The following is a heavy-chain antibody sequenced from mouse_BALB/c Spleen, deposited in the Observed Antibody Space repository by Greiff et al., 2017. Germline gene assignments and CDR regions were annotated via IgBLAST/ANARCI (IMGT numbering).Heavy chain of an antibody. CDR3: TRDYRYGWFAY. CDR1: GFTFSNYW. D-gene: IGHD2-14*01. J-gene: IGHJ3*01. V-gene: IGHV6-6*02. Sequence: EVKLMESGGGLVQPGGSMKLSCVASGFTFSNYWMNWVRQSPEKGLEWVAEIRLKSNNYATHYAESVKGRFTISRDDSKSSVYLQMNNLRAEDTGIYYCTRDYRYGWFAYWGQGTLVTVSA. CDR2: IRLKSNNYAT.